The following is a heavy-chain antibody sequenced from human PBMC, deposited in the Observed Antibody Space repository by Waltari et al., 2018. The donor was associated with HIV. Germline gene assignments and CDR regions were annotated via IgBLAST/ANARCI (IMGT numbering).Heavy chain of an antibody. D-gene: IGHD1-26*01. CDR2: IKQDGSEK. CDR3: ARDFPLEGDNGDYFDT. CDR1: GFSFSNYW. J-gene: IGHJ4*02. Sequence: SLRLSCAASGFSFSNYWMSWVRQAPGKGLEWVANIKQDGSEKYYVGSVKGRFTISRDNAKNSLYLQMNSLSADDTAVYYCARDFPLEGDNGDYFDTWGQGTLVTVSS. V-gene: IGHV3-7*01.